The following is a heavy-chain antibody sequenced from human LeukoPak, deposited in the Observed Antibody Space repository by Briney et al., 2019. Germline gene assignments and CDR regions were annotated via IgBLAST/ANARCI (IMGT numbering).Heavy chain of an antibody. D-gene: IGHD6-13*01. CDR3: ARGEQQLADFDY. V-gene: IGHV1-8*03. J-gene: IGHJ4*02. Sequence: VASVKVSCKASGYTFTSYDINWVRQATGQGLEWMGWMNPNSGNTGYAQKFQGRVTITRNTSISTAYMELRSLRSDDTAVYYCARGEQQLADFDYWGQGTLVTVSS. CDR1: GYTFTSYD. CDR2: MNPNSGNT.